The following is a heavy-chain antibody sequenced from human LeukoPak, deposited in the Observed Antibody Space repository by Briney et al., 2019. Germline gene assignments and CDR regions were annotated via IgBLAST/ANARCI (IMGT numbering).Heavy chain of an antibody. Sequence: GGSLRLSCAASGFTFSSYWMSWVRQAPGKGLEWVANIKQDGSEKYYVDSVKGRFTISRDNAKNSLYPQMNSLRAEDTAVYYCAREDQLLPQLGFDYWGQGTLVTVSS. CDR3: AREDQLLPQLGFDY. J-gene: IGHJ4*02. CDR1: GFTFSSYW. CDR2: IKQDGSEK. D-gene: IGHD2-2*01. V-gene: IGHV3-7*01.